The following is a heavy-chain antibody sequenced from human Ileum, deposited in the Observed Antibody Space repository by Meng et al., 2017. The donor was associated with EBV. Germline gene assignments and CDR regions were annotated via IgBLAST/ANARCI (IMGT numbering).Heavy chain of an antibody. CDR3: AVEVIFGGVPFDD. V-gene: IGHV1-3*01. CDR2: ITPRNGNT. CDR1: ATIFTNNA. Sequence: QVQLLQSGAEMKKPGASVKCSCKVSATIFTNNARHWLRPAPGQGLEWRGWITPRNGNTEYSQKCQDRATITRDTSASTAYMELSSLTSEDMAVYFCAVEVIFGGVPFDDWGQGTLVTVSS. D-gene: IGHD2-8*02. J-gene: IGHJ4*02.